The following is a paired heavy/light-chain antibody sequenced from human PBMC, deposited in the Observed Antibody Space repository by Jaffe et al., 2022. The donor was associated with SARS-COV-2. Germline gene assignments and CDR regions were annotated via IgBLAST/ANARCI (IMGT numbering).Heavy chain of an antibody. J-gene: IGHJ4*02. D-gene: IGHD2-2*01. CDR2: ISDTGSGT. Sequence: EVQLLESGGGLVQPGGSLRLSCAASGFTFSNYAMSWLRQAPTKGMEWVAAISDTGSGTYSAGSVRGRFTISRDNSKNTLYLQMNSLRVDDAAVYYCAKAPQPACRGAICYAFDSWGQGTLVAVSS. CDR1: GFTFSNYA. CDR3: AKAPQPACRGAICYAFDS. V-gene: IGHV3-23*01.
Light chain of an antibody. CDR3: QQYYSLVT. CDR1: QSVFYSSNNKNL. J-gene: IGKJ4*01. V-gene: IGKV4-1*01. Sequence: DIVMTQSPDSLAVSLGERATINCKSSQSVFYSSNNKNLLAWYQQKPGQPPKLLIYWASTRESGVPDRFSGSGSGTDFTLTISSLQPEDVAVYYCQQYYSLVTFGGGTKVEIK. CDR2: WAS.